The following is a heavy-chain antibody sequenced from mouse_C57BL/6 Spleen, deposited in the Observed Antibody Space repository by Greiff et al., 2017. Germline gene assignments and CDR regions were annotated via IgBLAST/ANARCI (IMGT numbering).Heavy chain of an antibody. CDR1: GFTFSDYG. Sequence: EVHLVESGGGLVKPGGSLKLSCAASGFTFSDYGMHWVRQAPEKGLEWVAYISSGSSTIYSAYTVKGRFTISSDNAKNTLFLKMTSLRAEDTAMYYCARDYYGSSYFDYWGQGTTLTVSS. CDR3: ARDYYGSSYFDY. J-gene: IGHJ2*01. D-gene: IGHD1-1*01. CDR2: ISSGSSTI. V-gene: IGHV5-17*01.